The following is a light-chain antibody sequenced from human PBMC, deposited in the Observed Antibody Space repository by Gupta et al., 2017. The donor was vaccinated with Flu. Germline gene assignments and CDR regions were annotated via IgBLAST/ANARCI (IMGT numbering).Light chain of an antibody. V-gene: IGKV3-20*01. CDR1: QSVDSNY. CDR3: QQEGRSRLT. CDR2: ATS. Sequence: EVVLTQSPGTLSLSPGDRATLSCRASQSVDSNYLAWYQQRPGQAPRLLIYATSSRATGIPDRFSGSGSGTDFSLTINKLAPEDFAVYYCQQEGRSRLTFGQGTRLEIK. J-gene: IGKJ5*01.